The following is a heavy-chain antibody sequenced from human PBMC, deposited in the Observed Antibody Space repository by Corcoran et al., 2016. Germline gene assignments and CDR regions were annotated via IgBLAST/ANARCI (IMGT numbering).Heavy chain of an antibody. CDR3: EKDCYDISTGYASYYYYGMDV. D-gene: IGHD3-9*01. CDR2: IFPIFGTA. Sequence: QVQLVQSRAEVKKPGSSVKVSCKASGGTFNNYAISWVRQAPGQRLEWMGGIFPIFGTANYAQKFQGRVTITADESTSTAYMELSSLRSEDTPVYYCEKDCYDISTGYASYYYYGMDVGGQGTTVTVSS. J-gene: IGHJ6*02. V-gene: IGHV1-69*01. CDR1: GGTFNNYA.